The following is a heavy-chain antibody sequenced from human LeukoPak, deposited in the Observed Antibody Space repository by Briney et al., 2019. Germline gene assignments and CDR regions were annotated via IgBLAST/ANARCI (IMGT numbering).Heavy chain of an antibody. J-gene: IGHJ3*02. Sequence: PSETLSLTCTVSGGSISSGDYYWSWIRQPPGKGLKWIGYIYYSGSTYYNPSLKSRVTISVDTSKNQFSLKLSSVTAADTAVYYCARRGVTYYYGSGSHARDSDAFDIWGQGTMVTVSS. CDR1: GGSISSGDYY. CDR3: ARRGVTYYYGSGSHARDSDAFDI. CDR2: IYYSGST. V-gene: IGHV4-30-4*01. D-gene: IGHD3-10*01.